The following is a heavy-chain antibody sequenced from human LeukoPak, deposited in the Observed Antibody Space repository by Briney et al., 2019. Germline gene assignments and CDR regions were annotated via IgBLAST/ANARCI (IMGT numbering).Heavy chain of an antibody. J-gene: IGHJ3*02. CDR1: GFTFSSYS. V-gene: IGHV3-21*01. CDR3: ASAPRDAFDI. Sequence: GGSLRLSCAASGFTFSSYSMSWVRQAPGKGLEWVSSISSSSSYIYYADSVKGRFTISRDNAKNSLYLQMNSLRAEDTAVYYCASAPRDAFDIWGQGTMVTVSS. CDR2: ISSSSSYI.